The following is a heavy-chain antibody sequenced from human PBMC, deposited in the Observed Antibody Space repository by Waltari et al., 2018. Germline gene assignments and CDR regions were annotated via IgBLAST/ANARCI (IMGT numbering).Heavy chain of an antibody. V-gene: IGHV5-51*01. J-gene: IGHJ6*03. CDR1: GYSFTSYW. CDR3: ARHGYSSSAYYYYYYMDV. Sequence: EVQLVQSGAEVKKPGESLKISCKGSGYSFTSYWIGWVRQMPGKGLEWMGIIYPGDSDTRYSPSFQGQVTISADKSISTAYLQGSSLKASDTAMYYCARHGYSSSAYYYYYYMDVWGKGTTVTVSS. CDR2: IYPGDSDT. D-gene: IGHD6-6*01.